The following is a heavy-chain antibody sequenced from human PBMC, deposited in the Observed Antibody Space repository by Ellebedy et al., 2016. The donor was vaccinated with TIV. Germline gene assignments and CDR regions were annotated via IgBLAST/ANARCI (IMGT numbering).Heavy chain of an antibody. CDR3: ARVVPAASFDY. Sequence: GESLKISXAASGFTFSSYAMHWVRQAPGKGLEWVAVISYDGSNKYYADSVKGRFTISRDNSKNTLYLQMNSLRAEDTAVYYCARVVPAASFDYWGQGTLVTVSS. J-gene: IGHJ4*02. CDR1: GFTFSSYA. D-gene: IGHD2-2*01. CDR2: ISYDGSNK. V-gene: IGHV3-30-3*01.